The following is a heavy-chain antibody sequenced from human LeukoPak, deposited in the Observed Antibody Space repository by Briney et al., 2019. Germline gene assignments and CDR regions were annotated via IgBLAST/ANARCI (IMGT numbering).Heavy chain of an antibody. CDR3: ARARRGYRDSPNNPFDY. Sequence: GASVKVSCKASGGTFSKYTISWVRQRPGQGLEWMGGITPLFGTANYAQKFQGRVTITADESTSTAYMELSSLRSEDTAVYYCARARRGYRDSPNNPFDYWGQGTLVTVSS. J-gene: IGHJ4*02. CDR1: GGTFSKYT. V-gene: IGHV1-69*13. CDR2: ITPLFGTA. D-gene: IGHD5-18*01.